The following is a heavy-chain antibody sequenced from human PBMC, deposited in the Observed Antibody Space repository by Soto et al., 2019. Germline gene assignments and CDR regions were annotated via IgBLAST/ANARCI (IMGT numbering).Heavy chain of an antibody. J-gene: IGHJ5*02. Sequence: PSETLSLTCSVSGASISSGDYYWSWIRQDPGKGLEWIGYIYDSGSTYYNPSLKSRVTISVDTSKNQFSLKLSSVTAADTAVYYCASIYDSSGYYYGNNWFDPWGQGTLVTVSS. CDR2: IYDSGST. D-gene: IGHD3-22*01. CDR3: ASIYDSSGYYYGNNWFDP. V-gene: IGHV4-31*03. CDR1: GASISSGDYY.